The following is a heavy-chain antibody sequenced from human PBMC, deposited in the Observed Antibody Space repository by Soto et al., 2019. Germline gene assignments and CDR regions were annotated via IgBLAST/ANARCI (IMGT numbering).Heavy chain of an antibody. Sequence: GSLRLSCAASGCTFSSYEMNWVRQAPGKGLEWISYISSSGSIIYYADSVKGRFTISRDNAKNSLYLQMNSLRAEDTAVYYCAREFSSGVYWGQGTLVTVSS. V-gene: IGHV3-48*03. J-gene: IGHJ4*02. CDR1: GCTFSSYE. CDR3: AREFSSGVY. D-gene: IGHD6-19*01. CDR2: ISSSGSII.